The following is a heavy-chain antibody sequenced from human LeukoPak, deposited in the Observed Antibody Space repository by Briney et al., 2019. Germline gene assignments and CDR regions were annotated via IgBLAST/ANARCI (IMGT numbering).Heavy chain of an antibody. CDR3: ARDPVRGMSMFHMDY. V-gene: IGHV1-2*06. D-gene: IGHD3-10*01. Sequence: ASVKVSCKASGYTFTGYYMHWVRQAPGQGLEWMGRINPNSGGTNYAQKFQGRVTITTDESTSTAYMELSSLRSEDTAVYYCARDPVRGMSMFHMDYWGQGTLVTVSS. CDR2: INPNSGGT. CDR1: GYTFTGYY. J-gene: IGHJ4*02.